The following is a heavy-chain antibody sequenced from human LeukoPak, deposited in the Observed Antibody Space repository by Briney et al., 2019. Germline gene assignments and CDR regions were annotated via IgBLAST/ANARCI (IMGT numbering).Heavy chain of an antibody. CDR3: AKDRGSSWWGYFDY. CDR1: GFTFSSYA. CDR2: ISGSGGST. D-gene: IGHD6-13*01. Sequence: PGGSLGLSCAASGFTFSSYAMSWVRQAPGKGLEWVSAISGSGGSTCYADSVKGRFTISRDNSKNTLYLQMNSLRAEDTAVYYCAKDRGSSWWGYFDYWGQGTLVTVSS. J-gene: IGHJ4*02. V-gene: IGHV3-23*01.